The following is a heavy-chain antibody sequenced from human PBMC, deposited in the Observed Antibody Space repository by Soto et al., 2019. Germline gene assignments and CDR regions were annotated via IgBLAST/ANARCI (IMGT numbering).Heavy chain of an antibody. J-gene: IGHJ5*02. Sequence: EVQLLESGGGVVQPGGSLRLSCAASGFTFSSYAMSWVRQAPGKGLEWVSSISGSGGSTYYADSVKGRFTISRDNSKHTLYLQMYSLRAEDTTVDKCAKDPLRVRGHGHTWFDPWGQGTLVNVSS. CDR3: AKDPLRVRGHGHTWFDP. CDR1: GFTFSSYA. V-gene: IGHV3-23*01. CDR2: ISGSGGST. D-gene: IGHD3-10*01.